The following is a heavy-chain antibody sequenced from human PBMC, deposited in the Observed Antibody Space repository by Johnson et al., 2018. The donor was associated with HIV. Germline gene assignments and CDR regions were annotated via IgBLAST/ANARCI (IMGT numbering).Heavy chain of an antibody. CDR2: ISYDGSNT. Sequence: QVQLVESGGGLVKPGGSLRLSCAASGFTFSDYYMTWIRQAPGKGLEWVAVISYDGSNTYYADSVKGRFTISRDNSKNTLYLQMNSLRAEDTAVYYCARDKGIAARPDAFDIWGQGTMVTVSS. CDR3: ARDKGIAARPDAFDI. CDR1: GFTFSDYY. J-gene: IGHJ3*02. V-gene: IGHV3-30*03. D-gene: IGHD6-6*01.